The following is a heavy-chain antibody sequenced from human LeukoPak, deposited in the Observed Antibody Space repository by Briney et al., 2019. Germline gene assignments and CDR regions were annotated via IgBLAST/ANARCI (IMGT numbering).Heavy chain of an antibody. CDR3: ARDHGFWSGYFDY. V-gene: IGHV3-74*01. J-gene: IGHJ4*02. D-gene: IGHD3-3*01. CDR2: INTDGSST. Sequence: GGSLRLSCAASGFTSSSYWMHWVRQAPGKGLVWVSRINTDGSSTSYADSVKGRFTISRDNAKNTLYLQMNSLRAEDTAVYYCARDHGFWSGYFDYWGQGTLVTVSS. CDR1: GFTSSSYW.